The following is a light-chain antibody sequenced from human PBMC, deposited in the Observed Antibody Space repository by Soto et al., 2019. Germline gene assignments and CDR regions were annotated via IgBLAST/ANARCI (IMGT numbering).Light chain of an antibody. CDR2: GVS. J-gene: IGKJ2*01. Sequence: EIVLTQSAGTLSLYPGERATLSCRASQSVSSSYLAWYQQKPGQAPRLLIFGVSSRATGIPDRFSGSGSGTDFTLTISRLEPEDFAVYYCQQYGTSPGMYTFGQGTKLEIK. V-gene: IGKV3-20*01. CDR3: QQYGTSPGMYT. CDR1: QSVSSSY.